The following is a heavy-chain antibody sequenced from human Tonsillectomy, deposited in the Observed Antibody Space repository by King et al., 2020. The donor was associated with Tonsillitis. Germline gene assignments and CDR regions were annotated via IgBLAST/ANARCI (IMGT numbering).Heavy chain of an antibody. D-gene: IGHD3-22*01. V-gene: IGHV1-69*01. J-gene: IGHJ3*02. CDR1: GGTFSNDA. CDR3: ARHSERYYSDSSAKKRGNPFDI. Sequence: VQLVESGAEVKKPGSSVKVSCKASGGTFSNDAFSWVRQAPGQGLEWIGGILPILGTKSYAHDFQDRVIITADESTRTVHMELSSLRSEDTAVYYCARHSERYYSDSSAKKRGNPFDIWGQGTMVTVSS. CDR2: ILPILGTK.